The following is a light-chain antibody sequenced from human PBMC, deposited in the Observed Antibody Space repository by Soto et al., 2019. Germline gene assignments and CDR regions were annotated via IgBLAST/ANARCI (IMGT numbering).Light chain of an antibody. J-gene: IGLJ1*01. Sequence: QSVLTQPASVSGSPGQSITISCTGKISDFRGYNYVSWYQQHPGKAHKLMIYDVSNRPSGVSNSFSGSKSGNTASLTIFGLQAEVEADYYCSSYTSSSALYVFGTGTKVTVL. CDR2: DVS. CDR1: ISDFRGYNY. CDR3: SSYTSSSALYV. V-gene: IGLV2-14*01.